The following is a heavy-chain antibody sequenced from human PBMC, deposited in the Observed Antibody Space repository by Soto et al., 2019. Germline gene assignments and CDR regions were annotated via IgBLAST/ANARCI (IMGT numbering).Heavy chain of an antibody. CDR2: ISGTGGT. Sequence: EVQLWESGGGFVQPGGSLRLSCAVSGFTFSSYVMSWVRQAPGKGLEWVSAISGTGGTYYADSVKGRVTITRDNSKNALYLKMISLRDEDTAIYYCAKDRRGAYCSGGTCYSPDYWGQGTLVIVSS. CDR3: AKDRRGAYCSGGTCYSPDY. J-gene: IGHJ4*02. CDR1: GFTFSSYV. D-gene: IGHD2-15*01. V-gene: IGHV3-23*01.